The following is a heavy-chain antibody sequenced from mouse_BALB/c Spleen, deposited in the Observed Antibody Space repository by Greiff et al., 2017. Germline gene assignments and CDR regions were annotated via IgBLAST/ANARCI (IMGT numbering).Heavy chain of an antibody. CDR3: AYRGYAMDY. J-gene: IGHJ4*01. Sequence: QVQLQQPGAELVRPGASVKLSCKASGYTFTSYWINWVKQRPGQGLEWIGNICPSDSYTNYNEKFKGQATFTADTSSNTAYMQLSSLTSEDAAVYYCAYRGYAMDYWGQGTSVTVSS. CDR2: ICPSDSYT. D-gene: IGHD2-14*01. CDR1: GYTFTSYW. V-gene: IGHV1-69*02.